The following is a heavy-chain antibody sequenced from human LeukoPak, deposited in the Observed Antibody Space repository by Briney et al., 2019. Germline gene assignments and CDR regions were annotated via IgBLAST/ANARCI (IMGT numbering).Heavy chain of an antibody. D-gene: IGHD2-15*01. CDR3: AIAPVVVVAATDY. CDR1: GFTFSDYY. V-gene: IGHV3-11*04. CDR2: ISSSGSTI. J-gene: IGHJ4*02. Sequence: GGSLRLSCAASGFTFSDYYMSWIRQAPGKGLEWVSYISSSGSTIYYADSVKGRFTISRDNAQNSLYLQMNSLRAEDTAVYYCAIAPVVVVAATDYWGQGTLVTVSS.